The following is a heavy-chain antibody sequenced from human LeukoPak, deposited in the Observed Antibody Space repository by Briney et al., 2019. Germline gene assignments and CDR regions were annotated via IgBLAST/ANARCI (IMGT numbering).Heavy chain of an antibody. CDR2: ISWNSGSI. J-gene: IGHJ4*02. D-gene: IGHD4-23*01. CDR3: ASTVVTAREDC. Sequence: SLRLSCAASGFTFDDYAMHWVRQAPGKGLEWVSGISWNSGSIGYADSVKGRFTISRDNAKNSLYLQMNSLRAEDTAVYYCASTVVTAREDCWGQGTLVTVSS. V-gene: IGHV3-9*01. CDR1: GFTFDDYA.